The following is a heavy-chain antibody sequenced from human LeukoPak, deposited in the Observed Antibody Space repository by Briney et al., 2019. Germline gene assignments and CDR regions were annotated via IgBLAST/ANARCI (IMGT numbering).Heavy chain of an antibody. V-gene: IGHV3-23*01. J-gene: IGHJ4*02. CDR3: AKDVGKWESLHFFDY. CDR2: ISGSGAST. CDR1: GITFSRFW. D-gene: IGHD1-26*01. Sequence: AGGSLRLSCAASGITFSRFWMSWVRQAPGKGLEWISGISGSGASTYYADSVKGRFTISRDDSRNTLYLQMNSLRGDDTAVYYCAKDVGKWESLHFFDYWGQGTLVTVSS.